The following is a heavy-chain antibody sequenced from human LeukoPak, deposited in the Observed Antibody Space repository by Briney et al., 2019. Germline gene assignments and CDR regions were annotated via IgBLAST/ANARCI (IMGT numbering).Heavy chain of an antibody. J-gene: IGHJ4*02. CDR3: ARDTPRLQAVAGQFDY. Sequence: ASAKVSCKASGYTFTGYYMHWVRQAPGQGLEWMGWINPNSGGTNYAQKFQGRVTMTTDISTSTAYMELRSLRSDDTAVYYCARDTPRLQAVAGQFDYWGQGTLVTVSS. D-gene: IGHD6-19*01. CDR1: GYTFTGYY. CDR2: INPNSGGT. V-gene: IGHV1-2*02.